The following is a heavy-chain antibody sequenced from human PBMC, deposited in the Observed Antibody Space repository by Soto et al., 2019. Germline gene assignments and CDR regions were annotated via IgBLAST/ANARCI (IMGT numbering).Heavy chain of an antibody. CDR1: GFTFSNAW. CDR3: TTGGARVKGPYYYYMDV. D-gene: IGHD3-16*01. Sequence: GESLKISCAASGFTFSNAWMSWVRQAPGKGLEWVGRIKSKTDGGTTDYAAPVKGRFTISRDDSKNTLYLQMNSLKTEDTAVYYCTTGGARVKGPYYYYMDVWGKGTTVTVSS. V-gene: IGHV3-15*01. CDR2: IKSKTDGGTT. J-gene: IGHJ6*03.